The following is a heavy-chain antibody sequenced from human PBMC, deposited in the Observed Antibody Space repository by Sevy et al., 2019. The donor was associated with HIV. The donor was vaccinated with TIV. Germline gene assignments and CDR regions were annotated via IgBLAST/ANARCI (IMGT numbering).Heavy chain of an antibody. V-gene: IGHV4-59*01. CDR1: GGSISSYY. CDR2: IYYSGST. CDR3: ARVGADGSGYYGDWFDP. Sequence: SETLSLTCTVSGGSISSYYWSWIRQPPGKGLEWIGYIYYSGSTNYNPSLKSRVTISVDTSKNQFSLKLSSVTAADTAVYYCARVGADGSGYYGDWFDPWGQGPLVTVSS. J-gene: IGHJ5*02. D-gene: IGHD3-22*01.